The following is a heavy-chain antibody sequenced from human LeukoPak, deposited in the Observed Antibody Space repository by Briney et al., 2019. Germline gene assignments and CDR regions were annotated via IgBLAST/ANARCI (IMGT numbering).Heavy chain of an antibody. CDR1: GYTFTSYD. V-gene: IGHV1-8*01. CDR2: MNPNSGNT. J-gene: IGHJ4*02. D-gene: IGHD4-17*01. Sequence: ASVKVSCKASGYTFTSYDINWVRQATGQGLEWMGWMNPNSGNTGYAQKFQGRVTMTRNTSVSTAYTELSSLRSEDTAVYYCARSRVSGGYGENYFDYWGQGTLVTVSS. CDR3: ARSRVSGGYGENYFDY.